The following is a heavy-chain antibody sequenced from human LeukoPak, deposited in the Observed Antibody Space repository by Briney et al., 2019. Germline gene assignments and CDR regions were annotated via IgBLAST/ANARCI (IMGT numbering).Heavy chain of an antibody. Sequence: ASVKVSCKASGYTFTGYYMHWVRQAPGQGLEWMGWINPNSGGTNYAQKFQGRVTMTRDTSISTAYMELSRLRSDDTAVYYCARAPELRFLEWLLHFDYWGQGTLVTVSS. D-gene: IGHD3-3*01. CDR1: GYTFTGYY. J-gene: IGHJ4*02. CDR3: ARAPELRFLEWLLHFDY. CDR2: INPNSGGT. V-gene: IGHV1-2*02.